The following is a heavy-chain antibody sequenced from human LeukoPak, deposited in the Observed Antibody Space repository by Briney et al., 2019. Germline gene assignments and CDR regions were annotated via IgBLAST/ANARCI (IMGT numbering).Heavy chain of an antibody. CDR3: ARAGIEMATKFDY. D-gene: IGHD5-24*01. Sequence: PSETLSLTCAVYGGSFSGYYWSWIRQPPGKGLEWIGENNHSGSTNYNPSHKSRVTISVDTSKNQFSLKLSSVTAADTAVYYCARAGIEMATKFDYWGQGTLVTVSS. CDR2: NNHSGST. CDR1: GGSFSGYY. J-gene: IGHJ4*02. V-gene: IGHV4-34*01.